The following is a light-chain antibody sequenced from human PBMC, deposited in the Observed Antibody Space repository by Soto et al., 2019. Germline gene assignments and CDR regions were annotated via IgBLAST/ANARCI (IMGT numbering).Light chain of an antibody. CDR3: GSYSSTDTPFV. CDR1: STDVSGYNY. V-gene: IGLV2-14*01. Sequence: QSVLAQPSSVSGSPGQSITISCTGTSTDVSGYNYVSWYQHHSGKAPKLRICEVTNRPSGISDRFSGSKSVNTASLTISGLRAEDESDYYCGSYSSTDTPFVFGTGTKLTVL. CDR2: EVT. J-gene: IGLJ1*01.